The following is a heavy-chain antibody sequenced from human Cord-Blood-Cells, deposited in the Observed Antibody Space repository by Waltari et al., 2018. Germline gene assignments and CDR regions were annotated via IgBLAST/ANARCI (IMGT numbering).Heavy chain of an antibody. D-gene: IGHD7-27*01. CDR3: ARVTQGWSWGWGYFDY. J-gene: IGHJ4*02. V-gene: IGHV4-59*01. Sequence: QVQLQESGPGLVKPSETLSLTCTVSGGSISSYYWSWIRQPPGKGLEWIGYIYYSGSTNYNPPLKSRVTISVDTSKNQFSLKLSSVTAADTAVYYCARVTQGWSWGWGYFDYWGQGTLVTVSS. CDR1: GGSISSYY. CDR2: IYYSGST.